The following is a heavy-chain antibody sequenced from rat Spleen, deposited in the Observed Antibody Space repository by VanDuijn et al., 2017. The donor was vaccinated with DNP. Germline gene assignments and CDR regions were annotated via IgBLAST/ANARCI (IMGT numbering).Heavy chain of an antibody. D-gene: IGHD1-12*03. CDR2: INTGGGRT. J-gene: IGHJ3*01. Sequence: EVQLVESGGGLVQPGGSLKLSCAASGFTFSDHYMAWVRQAPQKGLEWVATINTGGGRTYYSDTVQGRFTISRDDAKTSLYLQMDSLKSEDTATYYCATSGYGYDGYPFAYWGHGTLVTVSS. CDR1: GFTFSDHY. V-gene: IGHV5S10*01. CDR3: ATSGYGYDGYPFAY.